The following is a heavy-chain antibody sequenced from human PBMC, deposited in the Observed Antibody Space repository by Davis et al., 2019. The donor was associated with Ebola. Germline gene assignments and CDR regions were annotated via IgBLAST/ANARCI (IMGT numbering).Heavy chain of an antibody. Sequence: SETLSLTCAVSGGSISSSNWWSWVRQPPGKGLEWIGEIYHSGLTNYNPSLKSQVTISVDKSKNQFSLKLSSVTAADTAVYYCARDKGWLQSSYFDYWGQGTLVTVSS. V-gene: IGHV4-4*02. D-gene: IGHD5-24*01. J-gene: IGHJ4*02. CDR1: GGSISSSNW. CDR2: IYHSGLT. CDR3: ARDKGWLQSSYFDY.